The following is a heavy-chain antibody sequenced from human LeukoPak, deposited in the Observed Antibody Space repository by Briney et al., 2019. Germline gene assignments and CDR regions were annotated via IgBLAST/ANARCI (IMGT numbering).Heavy chain of an antibody. J-gene: IGHJ4*02. Sequence: GRVTMTTDTSTSTAYMELRSLRSDDTAVYYCARRADFWSGYYFDYWGQGTLVTVSS. V-gene: IGHV1-18*01. CDR3: ARRADFWSGYYFDY. D-gene: IGHD3-3*01.